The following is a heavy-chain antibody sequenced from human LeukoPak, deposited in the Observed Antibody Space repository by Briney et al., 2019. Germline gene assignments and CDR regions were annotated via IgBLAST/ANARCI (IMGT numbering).Heavy chain of an antibody. CDR2: IKQDGSEK. CDR1: GFTFSSYW. CDR3: ARDPDIAAAGSAFDI. J-gene: IGHJ3*02. V-gene: IGHV3-7*03. Sequence: GGSLRLSCAASGFTFSSYWMSWVRQAPGKGLEWVANIKQDGSEKYYVDSVKGRFTISRDNAKNSLYLQMNSLRAEDTAVYYCARDPDIAAAGSAFDIWGQGIMVTVSS. D-gene: IGHD6-13*01.